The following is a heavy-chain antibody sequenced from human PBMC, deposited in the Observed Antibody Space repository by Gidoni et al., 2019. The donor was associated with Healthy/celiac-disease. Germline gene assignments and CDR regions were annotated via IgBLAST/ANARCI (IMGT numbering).Heavy chain of an antibody. V-gene: IGHV1-2*04. D-gene: IGHD2-15*01. CDR1: GYTFTGYY. J-gene: IGHJ4*02. Sequence: QVQLVQSGAEVKKPGASGKVSCKASGYTFTGYYLPWVRQAPGQGLEWMGWINPNSGGTNYAQKFQGWVTMTRDTSISTAYMELSRLRSDDTAVYYCARALPHSSFGFDYWGQGTLVTVSS. CDR2: INPNSGGT. CDR3: ARALPHSSFGFDY.